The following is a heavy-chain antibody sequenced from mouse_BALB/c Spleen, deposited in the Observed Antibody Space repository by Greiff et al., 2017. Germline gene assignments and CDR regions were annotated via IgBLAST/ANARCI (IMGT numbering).Heavy chain of an antibody. J-gene: IGHJ4*01. CDR1: GFNIKDTY. V-gene: IGHV14-3*02. Sequence: VQLQQSGAELVKPGASVKLSCTASGFNIKDTYMHWVKQRPEQGLEWIGRIDPANGNTKYDPKFQGKATITADTSSNTAYLQLSSLTSEDTAVYYCARSRLPPNDYAMDYWGQGTSVTVSS. CDR3: ARSRLPPNDYAMDY. D-gene: IGHD2-4*01. CDR2: IDPANGNT.